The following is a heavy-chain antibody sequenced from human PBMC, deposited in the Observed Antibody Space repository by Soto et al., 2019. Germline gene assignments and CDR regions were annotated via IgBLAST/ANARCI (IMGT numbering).Heavy chain of an antibody. CDR1: GYTFTSYY. Sequence: QVQLVQSGAEVKKPGASVKVSCKASGYTFTSYYMHWVRQAPGQGLEWMGIINPSGGSTSYAQKFQGRVTMTRDTYTSTVYMELSSLRSEDTAVYYCARTSDEDIVVVPAAIGHFDYWGQGTLVTVSS. D-gene: IGHD2-2*02. CDR2: INPSGGST. CDR3: ARTSDEDIVVVPAAIGHFDY. V-gene: IGHV1-46*03. J-gene: IGHJ4*02.